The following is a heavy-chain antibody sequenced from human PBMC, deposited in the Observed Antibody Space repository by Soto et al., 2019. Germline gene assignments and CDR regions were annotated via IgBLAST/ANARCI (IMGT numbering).Heavy chain of an antibody. CDR2: ISAYNGNT. D-gene: IGHD3-10*01. Sequence: ASVKVSCKASGYTFTSYGISWVRQAPGQGLEWMGWISAYNGNTNYAQKLQGRVAMTTDTSRSTAYMELRSLRSDDTAVYYCATDSIVRGVINGYYYGMDVWGQGTTVTVSS. CDR3: ATDSIVRGVINGYYYGMDV. V-gene: IGHV1-18*04. J-gene: IGHJ6*02. CDR1: GYTFTSYG.